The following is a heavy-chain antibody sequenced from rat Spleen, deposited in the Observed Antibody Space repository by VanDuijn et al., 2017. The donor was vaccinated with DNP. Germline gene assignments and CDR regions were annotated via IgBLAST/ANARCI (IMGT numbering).Heavy chain of an antibody. CDR2: ISRDSSAI. CDR1: EFNFNDYW. V-gene: IGHV4-2*01. Sequence: EVKLVESGGGLIQPGRSLKLSCAASEFNFNDYWMGWVRQAPGKGLEWIGEISRDSSAINYNPSLKNKFAISRDNGQNTLFLQMSKLGSEDTAIYYCARSLGAKDYWGQGVMVTVSS. J-gene: IGHJ2*01. D-gene: IGHD5-1*01. CDR3: ARSLGAKDY.